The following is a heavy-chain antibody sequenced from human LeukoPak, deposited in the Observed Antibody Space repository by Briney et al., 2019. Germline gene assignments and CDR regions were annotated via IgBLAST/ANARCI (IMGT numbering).Heavy chain of an antibody. CDR3: ATDKTSRGRRNGVPAPISDIGYYYYMDV. D-gene: IGHD2-2*02. CDR2: IYPGESDI. CDR1: GYSFISYW. J-gene: IGHJ6*03. Sequence: GESLQISCEGSGYSFISYWIGWVRQMSGKGLEWMGIIYPGESDIRYSPSFQGQVTLSADKSISTAYLQWSGLRARATPMFYCATDKTSRGRRNGVPAPISDIGYYYYMDVWGKGTTVTVSS. V-gene: IGHV5-51*01.